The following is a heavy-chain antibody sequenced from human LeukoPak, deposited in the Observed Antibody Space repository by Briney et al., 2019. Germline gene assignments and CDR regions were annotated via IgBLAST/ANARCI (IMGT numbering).Heavy chain of an antibody. J-gene: IGHJ4*02. D-gene: IGHD4-23*01. CDR1: GGPMNSYY. Sequence: PSETLSLTCTVSGGPMNSYYWSSVRQPPAKGLERIGHISYSGTTTYNTSLKSQLTISADKSKTQFSLQLSSVTAADTTVYYCARVVGGNEYNADWWGQGTLVTVSS. CDR2: ISYSGTT. V-gene: IGHV4-59*01. CDR3: ARVVGGNEYNADW.